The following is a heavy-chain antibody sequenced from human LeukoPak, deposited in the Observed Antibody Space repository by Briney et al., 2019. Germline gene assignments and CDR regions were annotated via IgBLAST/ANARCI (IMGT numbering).Heavy chain of an antibody. CDR1: GLTFSTNS. CDR3: ARGRYGSNSADVDY. D-gene: IGHD4-23*01. Sequence: PGGSLRLSCAASGLTFSTNSMNWGRQAPGKGLEWLSSISSSSSSIYYADSVKGRFTISRDNAKNSLYLQMISLRDEDTAVYYCARGRYGSNSADVDYWGQGTLVTVSS. V-gene: IGHV3-48*02. CDR2: ISSSSSSI. J-gene: IGHJ4*02.